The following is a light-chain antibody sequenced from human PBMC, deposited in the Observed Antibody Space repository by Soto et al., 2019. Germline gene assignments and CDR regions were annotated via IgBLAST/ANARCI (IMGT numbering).Light chain of an antibody. CDR1: QSVSSK. J-gene: IGKJ1*01. Sequence: EIVLTQSPGTLSVSPGERATLSCRASQSVSSKLAWYQQKHGQAPRLLFYGAFTGATGIPARFSGSGSETEFTLSISSLQSEDFAVYYCQQYNNWPGTFGQGTKVEIK. CDR2: GAF. V-gene: IGKV3-15*01. CDR3: QQYNNWPGT.